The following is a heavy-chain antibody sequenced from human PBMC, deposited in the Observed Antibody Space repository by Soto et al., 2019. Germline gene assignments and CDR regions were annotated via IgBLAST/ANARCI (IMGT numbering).Heavy chain of an antibody. J-gene: IGHJ3*02. D-gene: IGHD2-15*01. CDR1: GFTFSSYA. Sequence: EVQLLESGGGLVQPGGSLRLSCAASGFTFSSYAMSWVRQAPGKGLERVSAISGSGGSTYYADSVKGRFTISRDNSKNTLYLQMNSLRAEDTAVYYCAKDKEHCSGGSCYSDAFDIWGQGTMVTVSS. V-gene: IGHV3-23*01. CDR3: AKDKEHCSGGSCYSDAFDI. CDR2: ISGSGGST.